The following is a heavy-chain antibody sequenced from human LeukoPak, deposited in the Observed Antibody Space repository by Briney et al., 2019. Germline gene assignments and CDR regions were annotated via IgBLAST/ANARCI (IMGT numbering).Heavy chain of an antibody. CDR3: ARDAGRYCSSTSCYPDY. Sequence: ASVKVSCKASGYTFTSYGISWVRQAPGRGLEWMGWISAYNGNTNYAQKLQGRVTMTTDTSTSPAYRELRSLRSDDTAVYYCARDAGRYCSSTSCYPDYWGQGTLVTVSS. D-gene: IGHD2-2*01. J-gene: IGHJ4*02. CDR2: ISAYNGNT. V-gene: IGHV1-18*01. CDR1: GYTFTSYG.